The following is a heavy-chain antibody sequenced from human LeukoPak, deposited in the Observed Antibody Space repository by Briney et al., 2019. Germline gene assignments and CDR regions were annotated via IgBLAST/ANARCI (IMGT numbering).Heavy chain of an antibody. CDR3: VVGGSPGY. J-gene: IGHJ4*02. D-gene: IGHD2-15*01. CDR2: ISTDGYTT. V-gene: IGHV3-74*01. CDR1: GLAFSAYK. Sequence: GGSLRLSCAASGLAFSAYKMHWVRQAPRKGLVWVSRISTDGYTTDYADFVQGRFTASRDNTKNTWSLEMNSLRAEDTAVYYCVVGGSPGYWGQGTPVTVSS.